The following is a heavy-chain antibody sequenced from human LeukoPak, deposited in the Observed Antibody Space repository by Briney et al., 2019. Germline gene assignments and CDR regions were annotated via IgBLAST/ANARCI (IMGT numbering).Heavy chain of an antibody. CDR2: IISGNT. D-gene: IGHD5-24*01. J-gene: IGHJ4*02. CDR1: GYTFSTYG. Sequence: ASVKVSCKASGYTFSTYGISWVRQAPGQGLEWMGCIISGNTNYAQKLQGRVTMTTDTSTSTAYMELRSLRSDDTAVYYCARAAMNLDGYNWWYFDYWGQGTLVTVSS. V-gene: IGHV1-18*01. CDR3: ARAAMNLDGYNWWYFDY.